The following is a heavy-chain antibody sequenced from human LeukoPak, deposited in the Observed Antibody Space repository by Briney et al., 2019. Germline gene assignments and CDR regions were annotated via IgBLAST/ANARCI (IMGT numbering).Heavy chain of an antibody. Sequence: SETLSLTCAVSGGSITVGGYSWSWIRQPPGKGLEWIGYIYHSGNTYYNPSLTSRVTISVDRSKNQFSLKLSSVTAADTAVYYCARDRYTIFGVPPGGFDIWGQGTMVTVSS. CDR3: ARDRYTIFGVPPGGFDI. CDR2: IYHSGNT. J-gene: IGHJ3*02. V-gene: IGHV4-30-2*01. D-gene: IGHD3-3*01. CDR1: GGSITVGGYS.